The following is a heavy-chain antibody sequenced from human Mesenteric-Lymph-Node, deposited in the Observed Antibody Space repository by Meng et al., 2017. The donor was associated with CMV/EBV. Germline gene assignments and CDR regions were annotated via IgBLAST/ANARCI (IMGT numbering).Heavy chain of an antibody. V-gene: IGHV4-39*07. Sequence: ESLKISCTVSGGSISSSSYYWGWIRQPPGKGLEWIGSIYYSGSTYYNPSLKSRVTISVDTSKNQFSLKLSSVTAADTAVYYCARVGGGYVPYFNYWGQGTLVTVSS. CDR2: IYYSGST. CDR3: ARVGGGYVPYFNY. D-gene: IGHD1-26*01. CDR1: GGSISSSSYY. J-gene: IGHJ4*02.